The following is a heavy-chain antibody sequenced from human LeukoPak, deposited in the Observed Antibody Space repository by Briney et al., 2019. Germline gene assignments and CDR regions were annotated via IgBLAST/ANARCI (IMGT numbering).Heavy chain of an antibody. D-gene: IGHD6-19*01. Sequence: SETLSLACTVSGGSISSSSYYWGWIRQPPGKGLEWIGSIYYSGSTYYNPSLKSRVTISVDTSKNQFSLKLSSVTAADTAVYYCARSYSSGWYLDYWGQGTLVTVSS. CDR1: GGSISSSSYY. J-gene: IGHJ4*02. CDR3: ARSYSSGWYLDY. CDR2: IYYSGST. V-gene: IGHV4-39*01.